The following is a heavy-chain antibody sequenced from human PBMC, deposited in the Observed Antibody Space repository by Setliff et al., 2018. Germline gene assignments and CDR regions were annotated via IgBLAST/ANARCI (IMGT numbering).Heavy chain of an antibody. CDR1: GFTFSIYW. V-gene: IGHV3-7*03. D-gene: IGHD3-16*01. Sequence: GGSLRLSCAASGFTFSIYWMSWVRQAPGKGLEWVANIKQDEGEKYYVDTVKGRFTVSRDNAKNSLYLQMTSLRAEDTAIYYCARTTGYRLEGDFDYWGQGTLVTVSS. J-gene: IGHJ4*02. CDR3: ARTTGYRLEGDFDY. CDR2: IKQDEGEK.